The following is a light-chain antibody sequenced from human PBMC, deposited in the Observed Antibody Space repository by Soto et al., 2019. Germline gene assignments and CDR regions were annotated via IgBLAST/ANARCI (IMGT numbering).Light chain of an antibody. J-gene: IGLJ3*02. V-gene: IGLV2-11*01. Sequence: QSALTQPRSVSGAPGQSVTISCTGTSSDVGAYNYVSWYQHHPGKAPKVMIYDVSERPSGVPDRFSGYKSDNKASLTISGLQAEDEADYYCCSYAGSYSWVFGGGTKRTVL. CDR2: DVS. CDR3: CSYAGSYSWV. CDR1: SSDVGAYNY.